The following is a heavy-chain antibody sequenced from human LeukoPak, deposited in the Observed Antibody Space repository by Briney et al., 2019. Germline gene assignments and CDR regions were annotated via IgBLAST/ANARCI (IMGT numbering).Heavy chain of an antibody. V-gene: IGHV4-31*03. Sequence: PSETLSLTCTVSGGSISSGGYYWSWLRQHPGKGLEWIGYIYYSGSTYYNPSLKSRVTISVDTSKNQFSLKLSSVTAADTAVYYCARASFNWFDPWGQGTLVTVSS. D-gene: IGHD2-2*01. CDR3: ARASFNWFDP. CDR1: GGSISSGGYY. J-gene: IGHJ5*02. CDR2: IYYSGST.